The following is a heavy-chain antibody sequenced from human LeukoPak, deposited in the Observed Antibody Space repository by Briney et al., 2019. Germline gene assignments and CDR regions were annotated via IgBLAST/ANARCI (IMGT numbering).Heavy chain of an antibody. CDR2: ISDRRKYK. V-gene: IGHV3-21*01. CDR3: VRLKRNNDRSGYYYYYDY. J-gene: IGHJ4*02. D-gene: IGHD3-22*01. CDR1: GYTFSDYS. Sequence: GGSLRLSCPGSGYTFSDYSVNWVRQAPGKGLEWVASISDRRKYKYYGDSVRGRFTISRDDARDSLFLQMNSLRAEDTAVYFCVRLKRNNDRSGYYYYYDYWGQGTLVTVSS.